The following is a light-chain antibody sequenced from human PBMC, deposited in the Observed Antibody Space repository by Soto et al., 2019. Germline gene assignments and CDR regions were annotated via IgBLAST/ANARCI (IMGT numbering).Light chain of an antibody. CDR2: DAS. CDR3: QQYKSYST. V-gene: IGKV1-5*01. CDR1: QSLNSR. J-gene: IGKJ1*01. Sequence: DIQLTQSPSTLSAAVWDRGTPTCRAAQSLNSRLAWYQHRPGKAPRLLIYDASTLESGVPSRFSGSGSGTEFTLTINNLQPDDLATYICQQYKSYSTFGRGTKVDI.